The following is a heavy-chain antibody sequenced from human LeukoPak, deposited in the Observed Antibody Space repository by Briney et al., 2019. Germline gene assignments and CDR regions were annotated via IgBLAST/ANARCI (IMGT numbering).Heavy chain of an antibody. CDR3: ARDRS. Sequence: VGSLRLSCAGSGFTVSSNYMSWVRQAPGKGLEGVSVIDSCGSTYYAVSVTGRFTLSRHNSKNTLYLQMNSLRAEDTAVYYCARDRSWGQGTLVTVSS. V-gene: IGHV3-53*04. J-gene: IGHJ4*02. CDR2: IDSCGST. CDR1: GFTVSSNY.